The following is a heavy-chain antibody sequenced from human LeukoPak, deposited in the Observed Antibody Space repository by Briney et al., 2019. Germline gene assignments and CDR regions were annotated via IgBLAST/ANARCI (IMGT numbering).Heavy chain of an antibody. V-gene: IGHV4-59*12. CDR3: ARDIPGDAFDI. CDR2: VYYSGTT. J-gene: IGHJ3*02. Sequence: SETLSLTCTVSGGSISSYSWSWIRQPPGKRLEWIGYVYYSGTTNYNPSLRSRVTISVDTSKNQFSLKLSSVTAADTAVYYCARDIPGDAFDIWGQGTMVTVSS. CDR1: GGSISSYS.